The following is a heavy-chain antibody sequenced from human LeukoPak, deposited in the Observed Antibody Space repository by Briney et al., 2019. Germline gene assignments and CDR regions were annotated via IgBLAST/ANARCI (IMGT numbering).Heavy chain of an antibody. Sequence: KPSCKASGSTVTSYGIMRLRRAAGQGPKGLGWRSAYNGNTNDAEKLQGRVTMTTDTSTSTAYMELRSLRSDDTAVYYCARDGLNYDFNPYYFDYWGQGTLVTVSS. CDR3: ARDGLNYDFNPYYFDY. CDR2: RSAYNGNT. D-gene: IGHD3-3*01. V-gene: IGHV1-18*01. J-gene: IGHJ4*02. CDR1: GSTVTSYG.